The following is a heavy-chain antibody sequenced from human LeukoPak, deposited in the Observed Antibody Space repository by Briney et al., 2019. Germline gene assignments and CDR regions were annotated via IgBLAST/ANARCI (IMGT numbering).Heavy chain of an antibody. CDR2: IIPIFGTA. D-gene: IGHD6-6*01. CDR1: GGTFSSYT. V-gene: IGHV1-69*13. J-gene: IGHJ6*02. Sequence: SVTVSCKASGGTFSSYTISWVRQAPGQGLEWMGGIIPIFGTANYAQKFQGRVTITADESTSTACMELSSLRSEDTAVYYCARGRYSSSINSMDVWGQGTTVTVSS. CDR3: ARGRYSSSINSMDV.